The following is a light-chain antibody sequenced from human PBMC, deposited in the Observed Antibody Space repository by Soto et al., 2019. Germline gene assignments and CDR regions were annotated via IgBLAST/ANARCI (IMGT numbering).Light chain of an antibody. Sequence: EIVMTQSPATLSVSPGERATLSCRASQSVSSNLAWYQQKPGQAPRLLIYGASTSATGIPARFSGSGSWTEFTLTISSLQSEDFAVYYCQQYNNWPPSTFGQGTRLEIK. J-gene: IGKJ5*01. CDR1: QSVSSN. CDR3: QQYNNWPPST. V-gene: IGKV3-15*01. CDR2: GAS.